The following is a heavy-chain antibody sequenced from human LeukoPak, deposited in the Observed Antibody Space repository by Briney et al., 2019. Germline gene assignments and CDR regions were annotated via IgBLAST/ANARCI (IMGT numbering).Heavy chain of an antibody. Sequence: GAPVKVSCKASGYTFTSYYMHWVRQAPGQGLEWMGIINPSGGSTSYAQKFQGRVTMTRDTSTSTVYVELSSLRSEDTAVYYCARGTMVAATPNNWFDPWGQGTLVTVSS. V-gene: IGHV1-46*01. CDR2: INPSGGST. J-gene: IGHJ5*02. CDR1: GYTFTSYY. D-gene: IGHD2-15*01. CDR3: ARGTMVAATPNNWFDP.